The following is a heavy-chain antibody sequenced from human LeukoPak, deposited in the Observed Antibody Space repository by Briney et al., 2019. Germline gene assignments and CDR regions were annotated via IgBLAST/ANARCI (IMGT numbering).Heavy chain of an antibody. CDR2: IYSGGST. Sequence: GGSLRLSCAASGFTVSSNYMSWVRQAPGKGLEWVSVIYSGGSTYYADSVKGRFTISRDNSKNTLYLQMNSLRAEDTAVYYCARTKGVVPAATRYFDYWGQGTLVTVSS. V-gene: IGHV3-66*01. D-gene: IGHD2-2*01. CDR3: ARTKGVVPAATRYFDY. CDR1: GFTVSSNY. J-gene: IGHJ4*02.